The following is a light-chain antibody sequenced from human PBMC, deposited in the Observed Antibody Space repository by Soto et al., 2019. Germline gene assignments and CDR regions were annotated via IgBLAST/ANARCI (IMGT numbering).Light chain of an antibody. CDR1: SSDVGRYNS. CDR3: TSFTSSTTPYV. Sequence: QSVLTQPASVSGSPGQSITISCTGTSSDVGRYNSVSWYQLHPGKAPRLVIFDVDYRPSGVSDRFSGSKSGHTASLTISGLQAEDEADYYCTSFTSSTTPYVFGTGTKVTV. V-gene: IGLV2-14*03. J-gene: IGLJ1*01. CDR2: DVD.